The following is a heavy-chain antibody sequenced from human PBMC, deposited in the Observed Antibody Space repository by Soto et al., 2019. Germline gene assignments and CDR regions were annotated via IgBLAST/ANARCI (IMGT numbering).Heavy chain of an antibody. CDR2: TYYRSKWYN. D-gene: IGHD6-19*01. Sequence: SKTHSLTCAISGDSVSSNSAAWNWIRQSPSRGLEWLGRTYYRSKWYNDYAVSVKSRITINPDTSKNQFSLQLNSVTPEDTAVYYCARGDAVAGTGYFDYWCQGTLVTVST. V-gene: IGHV6-1*01. J-gene: IGHJ4*02. CDR3: ARGDAVAGTGYFDY. CDR1: GDSVSSNSAA.